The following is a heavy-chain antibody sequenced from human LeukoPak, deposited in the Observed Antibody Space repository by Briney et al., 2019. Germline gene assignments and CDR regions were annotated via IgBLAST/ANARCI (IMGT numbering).Heavy chain of an antibody. CDR3: ASVGYGEYNFDH. CDR1: GYSFIDYD. V-gene: IGHV1-8*01. D-gene: IGHD5-12*01. Sequence: ASVKVSCKASGYSFIDYDINWVRQANGQGLEGMGWMDPKTGKTGFAQNFQGRVTLNGNTATTTAYMELTSLKFEDTAVYYCASVGYGEYNFDHWGQGTQIIVSS. J-gene: IGHJ4*02. CDR2: MDPKTGKT.